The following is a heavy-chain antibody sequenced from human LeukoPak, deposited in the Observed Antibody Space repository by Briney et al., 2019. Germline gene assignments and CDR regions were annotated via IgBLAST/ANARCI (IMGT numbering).Heavy chain of an antibody. CDR2: IYSGGST. CDR3: ARNYYYYESSGYLLMGAFDI. CDR1: GFTVSSNY. D-gene: IGHD3-22*01. Sequence: GSLRLSCAASGFTVSSNYMSWVRQAPGKGLEWVSVIYSGGSTYYADSVKGRFTISRDNSKNTLYLQMNSLRAEDTAVYYCARNYYYYESSGYLLMGAFDIWGQGTMVTVSS. V-gene: IGHV3-66*01. J-gene: IGHJ3*02.